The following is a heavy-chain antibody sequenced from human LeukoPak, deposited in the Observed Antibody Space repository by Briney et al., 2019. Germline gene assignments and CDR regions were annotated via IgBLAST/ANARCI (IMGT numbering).Heavy chain of an antibody. V-gene: IGHV4-30-4*08. CDR3: ARDPVTTVTTFDY. CDR1: GGSISSGDYY. D-gene: IGHD4-17*01. J-gene: IGHJ4*02. Sequence: KSSETLSLTCTVSGGSISSGDYYWSWIRQPPGKGLEWIGYIYYSGSTYYNPSLKSRVTISVDTSKNQFSLKLSSVTAADTAVYYCARDPVTTVTTFDYWGQGTLVTVSS. CDR2: IYYSGST.